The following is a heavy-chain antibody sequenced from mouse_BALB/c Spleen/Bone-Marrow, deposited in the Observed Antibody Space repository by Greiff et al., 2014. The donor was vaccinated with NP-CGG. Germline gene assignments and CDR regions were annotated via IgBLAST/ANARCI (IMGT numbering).Heavy chain of an antibody. Sequence: VQLVESGAELVRPGASVKLSCKASGYTFTGYWMNWVKQRPGQGLEWIGMIDPSDSETHYNEMFKEKATLTVDKSSSTVYMQFSGLTSEDAAVYYCVRKYGKGGDYWGQGTTLTVSS. J-gene: IGHJ2*01. V-gene: IGHV1-61*01. CDR3: VRKYGKGGDY. D-gene: IGHD2-10*02. CDR2: IDPSDSET. CDR1: GYTFTGYW.